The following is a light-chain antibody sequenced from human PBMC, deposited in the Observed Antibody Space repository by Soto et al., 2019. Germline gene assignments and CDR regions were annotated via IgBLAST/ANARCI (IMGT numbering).Light chain of an antibody. CDR1: QSISSY. Sequence: DIQMTQSPSSLSASVGDRVTITCRSSQSISSYLNCYQKKPGKDPKLLIYAASSLQSGVPSRFSGSGSGTDFNLTISSLQTEDFATYECQQRYSTTRTFGGGTKVDIK. CDR2: AAS. J-gene: IGKJ4*01. CDR3: QQRYSTTRT. V-gene: IGKV1-39*01.